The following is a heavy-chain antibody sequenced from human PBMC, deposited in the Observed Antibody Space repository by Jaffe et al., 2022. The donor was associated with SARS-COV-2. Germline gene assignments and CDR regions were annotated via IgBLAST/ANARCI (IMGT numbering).Heavy chain of an antibody. J-gene: IGHJ6*03. CDR1: GGSISGYY. CDR3: ARIRNPNLYMDV. V-gene: IGHV4-59*01. D-gene: IGHD3-3*01. CDR2: IYYSGST. Sequence: QVQLQESGPGLVKPSETLSLTCTVSGGSISGYYWSWIRQPPGKGLDWIGYIYYSGSTNYNPSLQSRVTISVDTSKNQFSLNLSSVTAADTAMYYCARIRNPNLYMDVWGKGTTVTVSS.